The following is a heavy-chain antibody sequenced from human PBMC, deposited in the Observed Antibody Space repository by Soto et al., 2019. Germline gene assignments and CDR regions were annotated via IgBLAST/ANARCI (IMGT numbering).Heavy chain of an antibody. CDR1: GSSVSSASYH. D-gene: IGHD1-26*01. CDR2: IYYTGST. J-gene: IGHJ4*02. Sequence: QVQLQESGPGLVKPSATLSLTCTVSGSSVSSASYHWVWIRQPPGKGLQWIGNIYYTGSTNYHPSLKSRVTISVDTAKNQFSLKLKSVTAADTAVYYCARRVRATPPRNWGQGTLVTVSS. CDR3: ARRVRATPPRN. V-gene: IGHV4-61*01.